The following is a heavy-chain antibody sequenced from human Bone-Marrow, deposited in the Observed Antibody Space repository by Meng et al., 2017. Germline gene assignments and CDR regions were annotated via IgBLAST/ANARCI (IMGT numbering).Heavy chain of an antibody. V-gene: IGHV5-51*01. J-gene: IGHJ5*02. D-gene: IGHD6-13*01. CDR3: AGPLSSSWA. CDR1: GYSFTSYW. Sequence: GESLKISCKGSGYSFTSYWIGWVRQTPGKGLEWMGIIYPGDSDTRYSPSFQSQVTISADKSISTPYLQWSSLKASDTARYYCAGPLSSSWAWGQGTLVTVSS. CDR2: IYPGDSDT.